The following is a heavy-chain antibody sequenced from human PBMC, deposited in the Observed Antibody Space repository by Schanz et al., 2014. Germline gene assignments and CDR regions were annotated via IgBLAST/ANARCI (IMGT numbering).Heavy chain of an antibody. Sequence: EQLLQSGGGLVQPGGSLRLSCAASGFTFGSYGMSWVRQGPGKGLEWVAVIWYDENNKYYADSVKGRFTMSRDNSKNTLYLHMNTLRSEDTAVYYCARDRGYCSGGSCLTFDYWGQGTLVTVSS. CDR2: IWYDENNK. V-gene: IGHV3-33*08. CDR3: ARDRGYCSGGSCLTFDY. J-gene: IGHJ4*02. CDR1: GFTFGSYG. D-gene: IGHD2-15*01.